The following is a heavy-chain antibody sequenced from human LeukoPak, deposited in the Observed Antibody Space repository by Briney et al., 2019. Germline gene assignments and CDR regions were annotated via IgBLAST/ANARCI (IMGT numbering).Heavy chain of an antibody. Sequence: PSETLSLTCTVSGGSISSYYWSWIRQHPGKGLEWIGYIYYSGSTYYNPSLKSRVTISVDTSKNQFSLKLSSVTAADTAVYYCARSVEDYSNYAPYYFDYWGQGTLVTVSS. D-gene: IGHD4-11*01. CDR1: GGSISSYY. J-gene: IGHJ4*02. V-gene: IGHV4-59*06. CDR3: ARSVEDYSNYAPYYFDY. CDR2: IYYSGST.